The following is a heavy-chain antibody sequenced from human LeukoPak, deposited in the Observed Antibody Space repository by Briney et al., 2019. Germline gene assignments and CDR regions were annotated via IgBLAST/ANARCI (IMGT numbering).Heavy chain of an antibody. D-gene: IGHD3-10*01. CDR3: ARDQDYYGSGSCFDY. J-gene: IGHJ4*02. CDR1: GFTFSIYG. Sequence: GGSLRLSCAASGFTFSIYGMHWVRQAPGKGLEWVAVISYDGSNKYYADSVKGRFTISRDNSKNTLYLQMNSLRAEDTAVYYCARDQDYYGSGSCFDYWGQGTLVTVSS. V-gene: IGHV3-30*03. CDR2: ISYDGSNK.